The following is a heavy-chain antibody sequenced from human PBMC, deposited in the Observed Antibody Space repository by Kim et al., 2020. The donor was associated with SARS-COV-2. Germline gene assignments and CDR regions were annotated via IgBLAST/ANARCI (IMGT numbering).Heavy chain of an antibody. J-gene: IGHJ2*01. CDR3: ARRLSNTSGWGSHYCDL. D-gene: IGHD3-10*01. CDR1: GGSFSGYY. CDR2: INHSGRT. Sequence: SETLSLTCAVYGGSFSGYYWSWIRQPPGKGLEWIGEINHSGRTNYNPSLKSRVTRSVDTSKNQFSMKLTSVTAADAALYFCARRLSNTSGWGSHYCDLWG. V-gene: IGHV4-34*01.